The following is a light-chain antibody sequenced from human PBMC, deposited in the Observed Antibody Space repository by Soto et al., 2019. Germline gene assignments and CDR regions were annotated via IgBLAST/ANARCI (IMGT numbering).Light chain of an antibody. CDR1: QNIERW. J-gene: IGKJ1*01. Sequence: EIQMTQSPSTLPASVGDRVTITCRASQNIERWLAWYQQNPGKAPKLLLYDVSSLESGVPSRFSGSGSATEFILTINGLQPDDFATYFCQQFKSGTWTFGQGTKVDIK. CDR2: DVS. V-gene: IGKV1-5*01. CDR3: QQFKSGTWT.